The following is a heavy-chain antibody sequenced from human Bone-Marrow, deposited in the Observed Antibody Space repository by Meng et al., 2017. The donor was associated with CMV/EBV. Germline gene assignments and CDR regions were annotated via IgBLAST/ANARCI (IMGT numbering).Heavy chain of an antibody. D-gene: IGHD2-21*01. CDR2: SKSKTDGGTT. CDR1: TFSNAW. V-gene: IGHV3-15*01. Sequence: TFSNAWMSWVRQAPGKGLEWVGRSKSKTDGGTTDYAAPVKGRFTISRDDSKNTLYLQMNSLKTEDTAVYYCTTEGTLLAYCGGDCSYWGQGTLVTVSS. J-gene: IGHJ4*02. CDR3: TTEGTLLAYCGGDCSY.